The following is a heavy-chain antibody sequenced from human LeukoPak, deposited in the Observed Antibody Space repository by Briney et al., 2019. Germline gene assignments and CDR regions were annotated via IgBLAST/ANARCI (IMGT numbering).Heavy chain of an antibody. CDR1: GFTFSSYW. V-gene: IGHV3-7*01. CDR3: ARPRITMVRGVFQH. Sequence: PGGSLRLSCAASGFTFSSYWMSWVRQAPGKGLEWVANIKQDGSEKYYVDSVEGRFTISRDNAKNSLYLQMNSLRAEDTAVYYCARPRITMVRGVFQHWGQGTLVAVSS. D-gene: IGHD3-10*01. CDR2: IKQDGSEK. J-gene: IGHJ1*01.